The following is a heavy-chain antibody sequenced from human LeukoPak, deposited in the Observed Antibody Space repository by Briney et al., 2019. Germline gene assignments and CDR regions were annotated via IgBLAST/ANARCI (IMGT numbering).Heavy chain of an antibody. V-gene: IGHV3-21*01. CDR2: ISSISRYI. Sequence: PGGSLRLSCAASGFTFSSYSMNWVRQAPGKGLEWVSSISSISRYIYYADSVKGRFTISRDNAKNSLYLQMNSLRAEDTALYYCARDLGVIVYPSDYWGQGTLVTVSS. CDR3: ARDLGVIVYPSDY. J-gene: IGHJ4*02. CDR1: GFTFSSYS. D-gene: IGHD3-16*02.